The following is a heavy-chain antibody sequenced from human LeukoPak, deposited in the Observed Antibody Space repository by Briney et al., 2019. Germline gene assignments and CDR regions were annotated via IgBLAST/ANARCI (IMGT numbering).Heavy chain of an antibody. CDR3: ARARVGAAGALGDY. V-gene: IGHV4-39*06. J-gene: IGHJ4*02. CDR2: INHSGST. Sequence: SETLSLTCTVSGGSVSSGSYYWSWIRQPPGKGLEWIGEINHSGSTNYNPSLKSRVTISVDTSKNQFTLKLSSVTAADTAVYYCARARVGAAGALGDYWGQGTLVTVSS. D-gene: IGHD6-13*01. CDR1: GGSVSSGSYY.